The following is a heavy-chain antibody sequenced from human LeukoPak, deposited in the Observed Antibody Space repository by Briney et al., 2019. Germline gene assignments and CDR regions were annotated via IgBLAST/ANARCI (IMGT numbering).Heavy chain of an antibody. CDR3: ARGGSSSSPTHFDY. V-gene: IGHV3-30*03. J-gene: IGHJ4*02. CDR1: GFTFSSYG. D-gene: IGHD6-6*01. Sequence: GGSLRLSCAASGFTFSSYGMHWVRQAPGKGLEWVAVISYDGSNKYYADSVKGRFTISRDNSKNTLYLQMNSLRAEDTAVYYCARGGSSSSPTHFDYWGQGTLVTVSS. CDR2: ISYDGSNK.